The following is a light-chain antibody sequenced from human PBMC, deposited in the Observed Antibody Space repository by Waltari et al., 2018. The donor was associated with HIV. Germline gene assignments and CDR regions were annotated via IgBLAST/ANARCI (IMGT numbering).Light chain of an antibody. J-gene: IGKJ1*01. CDR2: AAS. V-gene: IGKV1-27*01. Sequence: DIQMTQSPSSLSGSVGARVTITCRASQDISNHVAWYQQKPGKIPQLLIYAASTLQSGVPSRFSGGGSGTEFNFTIRSLQPEDVGTYYCQRYNSAPRTFGQGSTV. CDR1: QDISNH. CDR3: QRYNSAPRT.